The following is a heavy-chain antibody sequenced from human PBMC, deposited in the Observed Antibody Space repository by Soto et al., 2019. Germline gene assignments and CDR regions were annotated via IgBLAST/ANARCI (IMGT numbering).Heavy chain of an antibody. D-gene: IGHD3-3*01. CDR1: GYTFTSYG. J-gene: IGHJ6*02. CDR3: AGDAITIFGVVIIDVYGMEV. V-gene: IGHV1-18*04. CDR2: ISAYNGNT. Sequence: QVQLVQSGAEVKKPGASVKVSCKASGYTFTSYGISWVRQAPGQGLEWMGWISAYNGNTNYAQKLQGRVTMTTDTSTSPAYLDLRSLRSDDTAVYYCAGDAITIFGVVIIDVYGMEVWGQGTTVTVSS.